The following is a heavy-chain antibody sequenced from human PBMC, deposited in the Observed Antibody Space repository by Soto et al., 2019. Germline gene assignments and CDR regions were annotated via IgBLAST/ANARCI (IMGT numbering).Heavy chain of an antibody. V-gene: IGHV1-8*01. J-gene: IGHJ6*02. Sequence: GXPVKVSSKASGYPFTSYDINWVRQATGQGLEWMGWMNPNSGNTGYAQKFQGRVTMTRNTSISTAYMELSSLRSEDTAVYYCARTLGYCSGGSCYSVDYYYYGMDVWGQRTTVTVSS. CDR1: GYPFTSYD. CDR2: MNPNSGNT. D-gene: IGHD2-15*01. CDR3: ARTLGYCSGGSCYSVDYYYYGMDV.